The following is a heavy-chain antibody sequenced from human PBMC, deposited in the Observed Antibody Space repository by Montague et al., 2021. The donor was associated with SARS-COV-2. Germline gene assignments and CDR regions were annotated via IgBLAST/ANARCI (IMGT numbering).Heavy chain of an antibody. V-gene: IGHV3-48*03. CDR2: IESTGTTI. CDR3: ARDAGATGGQYAFDL. D-gene: IGHD3-10*01. Sequence: SLRLSCAASGFTFSSYEMNWVRQAPGKGLEWVSYIESTGTTIYYADSVKDRLTISRDNAKNSLYLQLNRLRVDDTAVYYCARDAGATGGQYAFDLWGQGTMVTVSS. J-gene: IGHJ3*01. CDR1: GFTFSSYE.